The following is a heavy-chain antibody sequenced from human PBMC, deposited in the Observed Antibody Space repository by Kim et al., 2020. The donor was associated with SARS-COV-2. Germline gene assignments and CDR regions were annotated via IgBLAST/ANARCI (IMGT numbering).Heavy chain of an antibody. CDR2: IYYSGST. CDR1: GGSISSYY. Sequence: SETLSLTCTVSGGSISSYYWSWIRQPPGKGLEWIGYIYYSGSTNYNPSLKSRVTISVDTSKNQFSLKLSSVTAADTAVYYCARAPEGELRGAWFDPWGQGTLVTVSS. D-gene: IGHD1-26*01. V-gene: IGHV4-59*01. CDR3: ARAPEGELRGAWFDP. J-gene: IGHJ5*02.